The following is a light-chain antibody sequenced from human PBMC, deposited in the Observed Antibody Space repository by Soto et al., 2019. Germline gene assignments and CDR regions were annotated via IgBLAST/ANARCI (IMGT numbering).Light chain of an antibody. CDR1: QGISSY. Sequence: AIRMTQSPSSFSASTGDRVTITCRASQGISSYLAWYQQKPGKAPKLLIYAASTLQSGVPSRFSGSGSGTDFTLTISCLQSEDFATYYCQQYYSYTRTFGPGNKVDIK. J-gene: IGKJ3*01. CDR3: QQYYSYTRT. V-gene: IGKV1-8*01. CDR2: AAS.